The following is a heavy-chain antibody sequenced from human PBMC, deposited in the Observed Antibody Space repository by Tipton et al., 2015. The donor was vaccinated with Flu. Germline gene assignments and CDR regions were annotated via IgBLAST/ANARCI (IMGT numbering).Heavy chain of an antibody. CDR1: GGSFSGYY. CDR3: ARAHLSSSWFSHLNWFDP. D-gene: IGHD6-13*01. J-gene: IGHJ5*02. Sequence: TLSLTCAVYGGSFSGYYWSWIRQPPGKGLEWIGEINHSGSTNYNPSLKSRVTISVDTSKNQFSLKLSSVTAADTAVYYCARAHLSSSWFSHLNWFDPWGQGTLVTVSS. V-gene: IGHV4-34*01. CDR2: INHSGST.